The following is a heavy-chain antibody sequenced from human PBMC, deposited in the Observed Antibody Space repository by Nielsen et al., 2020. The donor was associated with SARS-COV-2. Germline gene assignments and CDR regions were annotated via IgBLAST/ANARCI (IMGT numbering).Heavy chain of an antibody. Sequence: ASVKVSCKASGYTFTSYDINWVRQAPGQGLEWMGLMYPSSGSTRYAQKLQGRVTMTRDTSTSTVYIEVSSLRSEDTAVYYCARAPSYYYGMDVWGQGTTVTVSS. CDR3: ARAPSYYYGMDV. CDR1: GYTFTSYD. CDR2: MYPSSGST. V-gene: IGHV1-46*04. J-gene: IGHJ6*02.